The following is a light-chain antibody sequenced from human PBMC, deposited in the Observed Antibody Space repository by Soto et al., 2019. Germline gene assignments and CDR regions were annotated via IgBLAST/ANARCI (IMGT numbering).Light chain of an antibody. Sequence: QPVLTQSSSASASLGSSVKLTCTLSSGHSSNIIAWHQQQPGKAPRYLMKLERSGNYIKGSGVPDRFSGSSSGADRYLTISTPQSEDEADYYCETWDSNTRVFGGGTKLTVL. V-gene: IGLV4-60*03. CDR3: ETWDSNTRV. CDR2: LERSGNY. CDR1: SGHSSNI. J-gene: IGLJ2*01.